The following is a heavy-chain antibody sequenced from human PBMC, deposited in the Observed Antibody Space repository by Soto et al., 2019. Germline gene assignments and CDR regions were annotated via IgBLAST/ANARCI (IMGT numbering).Heavy chain of an antibody. CDR1: GFTFSNYG. CDR3: ARDVGDVMSTIQGHWMDV. Sequence: QVQLVESGGAAVQPGRSLRLSCVGSGFTFSNYGMHWVHQAPGKGLEWVAVQWFDGSNKFHTDSVQGRFTISRDNSQNTLYLQMNSLRAEDTAVYYCARDVGDVMSTIQGHWMDVWGQGTTVTVSS. J-gene: IGHJ6*02. CDR2: QWFDGSNK. D-gene: IGHD5-12*01. V-gene: IGHV3-33*01.